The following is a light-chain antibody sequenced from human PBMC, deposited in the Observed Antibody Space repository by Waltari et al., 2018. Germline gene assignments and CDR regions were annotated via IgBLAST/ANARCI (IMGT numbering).Light chain of an antibody. CDR3: QQYYDYLRT. CDR1: QSVSTY. V-gene: IGKV1-8*01. J-gene: IGKJ1*01. CDR2: AAS. Sequence: AIRMTQSPSSLSASTGDRVTITCLASQSVSTYLAWYQQKPGKAPKLLIYAASTLQRGVPSRFSGSGSGTDFTLSISCLQSEDFATYYCQQYYDYLRTFGQGTKVEIK.